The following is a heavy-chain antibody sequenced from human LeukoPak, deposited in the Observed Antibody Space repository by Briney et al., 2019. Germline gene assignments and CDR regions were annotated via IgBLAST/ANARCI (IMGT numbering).Heavy chain of an antibody. CDR1: GYTFTSYD. CDR3: AMVIAAAGTLYY. J-gene: IGHJ4*02. Sequence: ASVKVSCKASGYTFTSYDINWVRQATGQGLEWMGWMNPNSGNTGYAQKFQGRVTMTRNTSISTAYMELSSLRSEDTAVYYCAMVIAAAGTLYYWGQGTLVTVSS. V-gene: IGHV1-8*01. CDR2: MNPNSGNT. D-gene: IGHD6-13*01.